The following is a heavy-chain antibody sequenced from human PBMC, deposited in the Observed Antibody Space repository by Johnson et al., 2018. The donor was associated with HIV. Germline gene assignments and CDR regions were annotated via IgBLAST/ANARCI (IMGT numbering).Heavy chain of an antibody. J-gene: IGHJ3*02. Sequence: QVQLVESGGGVVQPGGSLRLSCAASGFTFSSYGMHWVRQAPGKGLEWVAVIWYDGSNNYYADPVKGRFTISRDNSKNTLYPQMNSLRAEDTAVYYCAKDRAIDSSRAVVAFDIWGQGTMVTVSS. D-gene: IGHD6-13*01. CDR2: IWYDGSNN. CDR3: AKDRAIDSSRAVVAFDI. V-gene: IGHV3-33*06. CDR1: GFTFSSYG.